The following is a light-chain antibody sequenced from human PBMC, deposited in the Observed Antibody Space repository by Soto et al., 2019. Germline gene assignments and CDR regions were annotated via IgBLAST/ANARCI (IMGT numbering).Light chain of an antibody. Sequence: QPVLTQSPSASASLGASVKLTCTLSSGHSSYAIAWHQQQPEKGPRYLMKLNSDGSHSKGDGIPDRFSGSSSGAERYLTISSLHSEDEADYLCQTWVTGIQIFGGGTKLTVL. V-gene: IGLV4-69*01. J-gene: IGLJ2*01. CDR3: QTWVTGIQI. CDR1: SGHSSYA. CDR2: LNSDGSH.